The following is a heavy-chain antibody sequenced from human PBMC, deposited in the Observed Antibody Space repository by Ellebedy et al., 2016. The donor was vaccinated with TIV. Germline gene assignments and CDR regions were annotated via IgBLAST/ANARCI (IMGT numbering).Heavy chain of an antibody. J-gene: IGHJ4*02. CDR3: AKADYADYPSYLDF. V-gene: IGHV3-21*01. D-gene: IGHD4-17*01. Sequence: GGSLRLSCAASGFTFSSYTMNWVRQAPGKGLEWVSCIDSSANYIYYADSVKGRFTVSRDNSQNTLYLQMNSLRADDTATYYCAKADYADYPSYLDFWGQGTLVTVSS. CDR2: IDSSANYI. CDR1: GFTFSSYT.